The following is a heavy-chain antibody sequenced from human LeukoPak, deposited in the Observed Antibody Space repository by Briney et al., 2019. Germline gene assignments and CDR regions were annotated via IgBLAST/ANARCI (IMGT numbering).Heavy chain of an antibody. CDR2: ISYDGSNK. Sequence: GRSLRLSCAASGFTFSSYAMHWVRQAPGKGLEWVAVISYDGSNKYCADSVKGRFTISRDNSKNTLYLQMNSLRAEDTAVYYRARVGYCSSTSCYNGAFDIWGQGTMVTVSS. V-gene: IGHV3-30*01. CDR1: GFTFSSYA. J-gene: IGHJ3*02. CDR3: ARVGYCSSTSCYNGAFDI. D-gene: IGHD2-2*02.